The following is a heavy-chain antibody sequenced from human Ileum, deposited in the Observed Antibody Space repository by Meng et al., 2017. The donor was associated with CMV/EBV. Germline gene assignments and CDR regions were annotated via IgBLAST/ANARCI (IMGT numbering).Heavy chain of an antibody. Sequence: GESLKISCAASGFTFSSYWMSWVRQAPGKGLEWVANIKQDGSEMYYVDSVKGRFTISRDNAKKSLYLQMNSLRAEDTAVYYCARVYCTSSSCLKPPDFWGQGTLVTVSS. CDR2: IKQDGSEM. CDR3: ARVYCTSSSCLKPPDF. CDR1: GFTFSSYW. V-gene: IGHV3-7*01. D-gene: IGHD2-2*01. J-gene: IGHJ4*02.